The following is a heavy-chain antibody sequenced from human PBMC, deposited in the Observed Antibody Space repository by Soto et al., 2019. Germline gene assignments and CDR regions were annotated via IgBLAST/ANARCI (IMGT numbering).Heavy chain of an antibody. J-gene: IGHJ4*02. V-gene: IGHV3-30*18. Sequence: PGGSLRPSCAASGFTFSSYGMHWVRQAPGKGLEWVAVISYDGSNKYYADSVKGRFTISRDNSKNTLYLQMNSLRAEDTAVYYCAKDPGGPWYSSSWSDPNFDYWGQGTLVTV. CDR1: GFTFSSYG. D-gene: IGHD6-13*01. CDR3: AKDPGGPWYSSSWSDPNFDY. CDR2: ISYDGSNK.